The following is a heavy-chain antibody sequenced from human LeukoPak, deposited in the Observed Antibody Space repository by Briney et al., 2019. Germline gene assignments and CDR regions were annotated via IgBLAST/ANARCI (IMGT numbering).Heavy chain of an antibody. CDR2: IYAADSDT. CDR3: ARHTGSATIYYYYLYMDV. J-gene: IGHJ6*03. D-gene: IGHD6-25*01. Sequence: GESLKISCKGSGFSFTNSWIGWVRQMPGKGLEWMGVIYAADSDTRSSPSFQGQVTISVEKSISTAYLQWGSLEASDTAIYYCARHTGSATIYYYYLYMDVWGTGTTVTVSS. CDR1: GFSFTNSW. V-gene: IGHV5-51*01.